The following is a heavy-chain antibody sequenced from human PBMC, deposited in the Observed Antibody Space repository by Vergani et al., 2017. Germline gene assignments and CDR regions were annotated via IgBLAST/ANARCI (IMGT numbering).Heavy chain of an antibody. Sequence: EVQLLESGGGLVQPGGSLRLSCAASGFTFSSYAMSWVRQAPGRGLEWVSVISGSGGNIYYADSVKGRFSIARDNSKSTLYLQMNILRAEDTAVYYCAKGGGLRPLDYWGQGTLVTVSS. J-gene: IGHJ4*02. CDR1: GFTFSSYA. V-gene: IGHV3-23*01. CDR3: AKGGGLRPLDY. D-gene: IGHD3-16*01. CDR2: ISGSGGNI.